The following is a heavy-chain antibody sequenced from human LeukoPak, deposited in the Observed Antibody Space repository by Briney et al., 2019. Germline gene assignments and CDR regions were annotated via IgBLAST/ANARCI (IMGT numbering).Heavy chain of an antibody. J-gene: IGHJ4*02. Sequence: PSETLSLTCTVSGGSISSGSYYWSWIRQPAGKGLEWIGRIYTSGSTNYNPSLKSRVTMSVDTSKNQFSLKLSSVTAADTAVYYCARAGVLTGYGWGQGTLVTVSS. CDR2: IYTSGST. CDR1: GGSISSGSYY. V-gene: IGHV4-61*02. CDR3: ARAGVLTGYG. D-gene: IGHD3-9*01.